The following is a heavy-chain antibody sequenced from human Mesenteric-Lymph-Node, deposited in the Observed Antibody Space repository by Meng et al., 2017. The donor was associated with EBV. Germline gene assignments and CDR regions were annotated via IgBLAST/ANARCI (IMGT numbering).Heavy chain of an antibody. D-gene: IGHD3-16*01. J-gene: IGHJ4*02. CDR1: GYILTKSS. CDR3: ATGGGGAHDY. CDR2: VDPENDET. Sequence: QVQLVQSGAEGKKPGASVKVSCTGYILTKSSMHWVRQAPGRGLEWMGGVDPENDETTYAQKFRGRVTMTDDISTDTAYMELSSLRSEDTAVYYCATGGGGAHDYWGQGTLVTVAS. V-gene: IGHV1-24*01.